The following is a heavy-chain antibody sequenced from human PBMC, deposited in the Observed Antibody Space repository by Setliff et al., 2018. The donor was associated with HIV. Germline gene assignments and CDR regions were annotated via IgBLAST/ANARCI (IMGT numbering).Heavy chain of an antibody. CDR2: IIPLFGSA. Sequence: SVKVSCNASGNSFHSYAFSWVRQAPGQGLEWMGGIIPLFGSANYAQKFQGRVTITADESTSTVYMEVSGLRFEDTAVYFCAKDGPTVIEGSYMDVWGKGTTVTVSS. V-gene: IGHV1-69*13. CDR3: AKDGPTVIEGSYMDV. J-gene: IGHJ6*03. CDR1: GNSFHSYA. D-gene: IGHD4-4*01.